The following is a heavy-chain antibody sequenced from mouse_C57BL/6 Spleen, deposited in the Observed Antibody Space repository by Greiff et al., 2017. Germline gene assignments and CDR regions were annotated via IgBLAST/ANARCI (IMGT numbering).Heavy chain of an antibody. J-gene: IGHJ3*01. CDR1: GYTFTSYW. CDR3: ARERAIYYDYDGFAY. CDR2: IYPGSGST. Sequence: QVQLQQPGAELVKPGASVKMSCKASGYTFTSYWITWVKQRPGQGLEWIGDIYPGSGSTNYNEKFKSKATLPVDTSSSTAYMQLSSLTAEYSADYYCARERAIYYDYDGFAYWGQGTLVTVAA. D-gene: IGHD2-4*01. V-gene: IGHV1-55*01.